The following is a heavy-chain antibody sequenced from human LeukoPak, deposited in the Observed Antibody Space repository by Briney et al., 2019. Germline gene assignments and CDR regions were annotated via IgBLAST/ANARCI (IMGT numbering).Heavy chain of an antibody. V-gene: IGHV3-23*01. J-gene: IGHJ4*02. CDR1: GVTFSSNA. Sequence: GGSLRLSPAHPGVTFSSNAMRCVRQAPGKGLEWVSAISGSGGSTYYADSVKGRFTISRDNSKNTLYLQMNSLRAEDTAVYYCAKERYDFWSADYWGQGTLVTVSS. CDR3: AKERYDFWSADY. D-gene: IGHD3-3*01. CDR2: ISGSGGST.